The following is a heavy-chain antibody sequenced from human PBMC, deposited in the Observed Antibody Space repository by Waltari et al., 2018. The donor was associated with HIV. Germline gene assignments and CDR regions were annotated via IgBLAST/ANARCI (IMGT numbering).Heavy chain of an antibody. J-gene: IGHJ6*02. CDR1: GYKFEVPA. D-gene: IGHD3-10*01. Sequence: EAQVLESGGGLVQPGRSLRLLCSASGYKFEVPAMTWVWLLPGKGLEWVAGIAWNHDSTGYADSVKGRFTIFRDNDKKSLYLHMSSLRQEDTALYYCAKDVLRFGQILRDYGMDVWGQGTPVTVSS. CDR2: IAWNHDST. V-gene: IGHV3-9*01. CDR3: AKDVLRFGQILRDYGMDV.